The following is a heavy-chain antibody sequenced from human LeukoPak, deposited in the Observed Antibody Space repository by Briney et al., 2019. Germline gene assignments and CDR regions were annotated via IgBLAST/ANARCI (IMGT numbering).Heavy chain of an antibody. V-gene: IGHV1-69*13. J-gene: IGHJ6*03. D-gene: IGHD3-10*01. CDR1: GGTFSSYA. CDR2: IIPIFGTA. CDR3: ARGHELLWFGELLYRARGYYYYYMDV. Sequence: SVKVSCKASGGTFSSYAISWVRQAPGQGLEWMGGIIPIFGTANYAQKFQGRVTITADESTSTAYMELSSLRSEDTAVYYCARGHELLWFGELLYRARGYYYYYMDVWGKGTTVTISS.